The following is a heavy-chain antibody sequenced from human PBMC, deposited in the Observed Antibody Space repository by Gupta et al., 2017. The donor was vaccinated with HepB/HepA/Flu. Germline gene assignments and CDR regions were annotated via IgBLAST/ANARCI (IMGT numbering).Heavy chain of an antibody. J-gene: IGHJ4*02. CDR1: GFIFGNYG. CDR2: SWYDGSNE. Sequence: QVQLVESGGGVVQPGGSLRLSCEASGFIFGNYGMDWVRQALGKGPEWLAVSWYDGSNESYADSVKGRFTISRDNSKNTLYLQMNSLRVDDTAVDYCARGSESGDYDWGQGTLVTVSS. D-gene: IGHD4-17*01. CDR3: ARGSESGDYD. V-gene: IGHV3-33*01.